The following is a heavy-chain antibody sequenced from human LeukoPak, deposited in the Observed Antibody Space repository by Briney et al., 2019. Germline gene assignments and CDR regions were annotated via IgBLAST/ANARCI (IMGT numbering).Heavy chain of an antibody. CDR1: GFTSSDYW. J-gene: IGHJ5*02. CDR2: MNGDGSTT. Sequence: PSGGSLRLSCAASGFTSSDYWMNWVRHAPRKGLVWVSRMNGDGSTTHYADSVKGRFTISRDNAKNTLYLQMNSLRAEDTAVYYCTRESPPTGTYWFDPWGQGTLVTVSS. D-gene: IGHD1/OR15-1a*01. CDR3: TRESPPTGTYWFDP. V-gene: IGHV3-74*01.